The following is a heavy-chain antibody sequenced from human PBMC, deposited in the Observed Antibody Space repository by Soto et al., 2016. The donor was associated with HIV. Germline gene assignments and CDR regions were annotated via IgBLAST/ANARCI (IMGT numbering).Heavy chain of an antibody. D-gene: IGHD3-16*02. V-gene: IGHV3-23*01. CDR1: GFTFSSYG. J-gene: IGHJ4*02. CDR2: ISGSGGST. CDR3: AKVQEGVYRSFDYFDH. Sequence: DVQLLESGGGLIQPGGSLRLSCAASGFTFSSYGMSWVRQAPGKGLEWVSSISGSGGSTYYADSVKGRFTISRDNSKNTLYLQMNSLRAEDTAVYYCAKVQEGVYRSFDYFDHWGQGTLVTVSS.